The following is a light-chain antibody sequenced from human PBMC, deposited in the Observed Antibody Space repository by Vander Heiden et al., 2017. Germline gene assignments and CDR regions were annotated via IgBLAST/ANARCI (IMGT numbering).Light chain of an antibody. V-gene: IGLV7-43*01. Sequence: QTVVTQHPSLTVSPGATVTLTCASSTGVVTSAYYPNWFQQKPGQAPRALIYSTGNKHSWTPARFSGTLLGGKAALTLSGVQPEDEAEYYCLLYFGGEAVFGGGTKLTV. CDR3: LLYFGGEAV. CDR1: TGVVTSAYY. J-gene: IGLJ2*01. CDR2: STG.